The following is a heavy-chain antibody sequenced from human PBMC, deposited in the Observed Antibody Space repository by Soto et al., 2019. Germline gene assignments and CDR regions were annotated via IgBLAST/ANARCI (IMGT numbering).Heavy chain of an antibody. V-gene: IGHV3-30*18. Sequence: QAQLVESGGGVVQPGRSLRLSCAGSGFAFNNYGIHWVRQAPDKGLEWVAVIANDGRDKKFSDSVKGRFTMSRDNSKNTVYLQMDSLRTEDTAVYYCAKDSSTRAARYYFHDWGQGTLVTVSP. CDR2: IANDGRDK. CDR3: AKDSSTRAARYYFHD. CDR1: GFAFNNYG. J-gene: IGHJ4*02. D-gene: IGHD6-6*01.